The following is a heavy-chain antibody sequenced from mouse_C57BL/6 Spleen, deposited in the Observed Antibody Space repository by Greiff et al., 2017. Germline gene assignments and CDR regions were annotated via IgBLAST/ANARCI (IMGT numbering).Heavy chain of an antibody. CDR3: ARPITTVVHFDY. V-gene: IGHV1-81*01. D-gene: IGHD1-1*01. CDR1: GYTFTSYG. Sequence: VKLQESGAELARPGASVKLSCKASGYTFTSYGISWVKQRTGQGLEWIGEIYPRSGNTYYNEKFKGKATLTADKSSSTAYMELRSLTSEDSAVYFCARPITTVVHFDYWGQGTTLTVSS. J-gene: IGHJ2*01. CDR2: IYPRSGNT.